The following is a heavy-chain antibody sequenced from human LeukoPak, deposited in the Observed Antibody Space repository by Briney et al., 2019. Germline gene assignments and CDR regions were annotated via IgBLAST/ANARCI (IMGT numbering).Heavy chain of an antibody. CDR2: MNPNSGNT. CDR3: ARGYHVLRFLEWLRYFDY. J-gene: IGHJ4*02. V-gene: IGHV1-8*02. D-gene: IGHD3-3*01. Sequence: ASVKVSCKASGYTFTGYYMHWVRQAPGQGLEWMGWMNPNSGNTGYAQKFQGRVTMTRNTSISTAYMELSSLRSEDTAVYYCARGYHVLRFLEWLRYFDYWGQGTLVTVSS. CDR1: GYTFTGYY.